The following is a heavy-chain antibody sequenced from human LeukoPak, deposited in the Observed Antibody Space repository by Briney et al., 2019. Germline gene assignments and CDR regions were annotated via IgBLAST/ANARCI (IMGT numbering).Heavy chain of an antibody. CDR2: IIPIFGTA. D-gene: IGHD3-9*01. CDR3: ARDNHYDILTGPLPLDY. J-gene: IGHJ4*02. Sequence: ASVKVSCKASGGTFSSNAISWVRQAPGQGLEWMGGIIPIFGTANYAQKFQGRVTITADESTSTAYMELSSLRSEDTAVYYCARDNHYDILTGPLPLDYWGQGTLVTVSS. CDR1: GGTFSSNA. V-gene: IGHV1-69*13.